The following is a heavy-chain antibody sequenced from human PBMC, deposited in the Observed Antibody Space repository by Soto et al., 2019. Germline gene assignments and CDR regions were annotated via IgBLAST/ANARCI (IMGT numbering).Heavy chain of an antibody. Sequence: PSETLSLTCAVYGGSFSGYYWTWIRQPPGTGLEWIGEINHSGSTNYNPSLKSRVTISVDTSKNQFSLQLNSVTPEDTAVYYCARDSAGPLGYWGQGTLVTVSS. D-gene: IGHD2-21*01. J-gene: IGHJ4*02. CDR2: INHSGST. CDR3: ARDSAGPLGY. CDR1: GGSFSGYY. V-gene: IGHV4-34*01.